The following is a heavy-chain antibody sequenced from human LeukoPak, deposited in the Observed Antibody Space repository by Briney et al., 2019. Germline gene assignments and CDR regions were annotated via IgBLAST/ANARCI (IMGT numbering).Heavy chain of an antibody. J-gene: IGHJ4*02. V-gene: IGHV1-18*04. Sequence: GASVKVSCKASGYTFTGYYMHWVRQAPGQGLEWMGWISGYNGNTNYAQKLQGRVTMTTDTFTSTAYMELRSLRSDDTAVYYCARSNYYDSSGYDYWGQGTLVTVSS. CDR2: ISGYNGNT. CDR1: GYTFTGYY. D-gene: IGHD3-22*01. CDR3: ARSNYYDSSGYDY.